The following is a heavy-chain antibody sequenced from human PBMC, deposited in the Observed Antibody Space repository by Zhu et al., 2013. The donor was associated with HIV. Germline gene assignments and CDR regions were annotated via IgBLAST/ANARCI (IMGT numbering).Heavy chain of an antibody. D-gene: IGHD1-26*01. V-gene: IGHV1-58*01. CDR3: AAADFISGSYSGVGFDY. J-gene: IGHJ4*02. CDR2: IVVGSGNT. Sequence: QMQLVQSGPEVKKPGTSVKVSCKASGFTFTSSAVQWVRQARGQRLEWIGWIVVGSGNTNYAQKFQERVTITRDMSTSTAYMELSSLRSEDTAVYYCAAADFISGSYSGVGFDYWGQGTLVTVSS. CDR1: GFTFTSSA.